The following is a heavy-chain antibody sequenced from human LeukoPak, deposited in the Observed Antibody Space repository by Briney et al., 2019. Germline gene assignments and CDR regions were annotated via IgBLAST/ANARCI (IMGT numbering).Heavy chain of an antibody. V-gene: IGHV4-59*08. CDR1: GGSISSYY. D-gene: IGHD6-13*01. J-gene: IGHJ4*02. CDR2: IYYSGST. Sequence: PSETLSLTCTVSGGSISSYYWSWIRQPPGKGLEWIGYIYYSGSTNYNPSLKSRVTISVDTSKNQFSLKLSSVTAAATAVYYCARHALSPIAAAANAYYFDYWGQGTLVTVSS. CDR3: ARHALSPIAAAANAYYFDY.